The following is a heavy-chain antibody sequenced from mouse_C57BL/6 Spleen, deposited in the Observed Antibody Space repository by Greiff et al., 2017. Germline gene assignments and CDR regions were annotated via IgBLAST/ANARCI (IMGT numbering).Heavy chain of an antibody. Sequence: EVKLVESGGGLVQPGGSMKLSCAASGFTFSDAWMDWVRQSPEKGLEWVADIRNKANNHATYYAESVKGRFTISRDDSKSSVYLQMNSLRAEDTGIYYITRRWDYWCQGTTLTVSS. V-gene: IGHV6-6*01. CDR3: TRRWDY. CDR2: IRNKANNHAT. CDR1: GFTFSDAW. J-gene: IGHJ2*01.